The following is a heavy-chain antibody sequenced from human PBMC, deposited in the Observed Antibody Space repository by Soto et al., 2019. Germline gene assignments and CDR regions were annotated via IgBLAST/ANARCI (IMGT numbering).Heavy chain of an antibody. CDR3: ENRMAVGGINYYGMDV. Sequence: QVQLVESGGGVVQPGTSLRLSCAASGFTFSSYGMHWVRQAPGKGLEWVAGISYDGSKKDYADSVKGRFTISRDNSKNTLYLQMNSLRAEDTAVYYCENRMAVGGINYYGMDVWGQGTTVTVSS. V-gene: IGHV3-30*18. CDR2: ISYDGSKK. D-gene: IGHD6-19*01. J-gene: IGHJ6*02. CDR1: GFTFSSYG.